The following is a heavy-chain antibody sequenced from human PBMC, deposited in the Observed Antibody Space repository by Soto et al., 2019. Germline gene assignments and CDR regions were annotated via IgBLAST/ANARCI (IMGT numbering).Heavy chain of an antibody. V-gene: IGHV3-23*01. CDR3: AKGEDYYGSGSYYNPTYYFDY. D-gene: IGHD3-10*01. CDR1: GFTFSSYA. J-gene: IGHJ4*02. Sequence: GGSLRLSCAASGFTFSSYAMSWVRQAPGKGLEWVSAISGSGGSTYYADSVKGRFTISRDNSKNTLYLQMNSLRAEDTAVYYCAKGEDYYGSGSYYNPTYYFDYWGRGT. CDR2: ISGSGGST.